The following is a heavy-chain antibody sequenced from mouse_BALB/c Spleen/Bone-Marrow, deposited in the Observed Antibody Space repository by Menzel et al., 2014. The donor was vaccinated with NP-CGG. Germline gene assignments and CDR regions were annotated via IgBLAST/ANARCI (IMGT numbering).Heavy chain of an antibody. CDR3: ARRNYYGSHYWYFDV. CDR1: GYTFTIYW. V-gene: IGHV1-69*02. D-gene: IGHD1-1*01. CDR2: IDPSDSDA. J-gene: IGHJ1*01. Sequence: QVQLQQSGAELVKPGASVKLSCKASGYTFTIYWMHWVKQRPGQGLEWIGEIDPSDSDANYNQKFKGKATLTVDKSSTTAYMQLSSLTSEDSAVYYCARRNYYGSHYWYFDVWGAATTVTVSS.